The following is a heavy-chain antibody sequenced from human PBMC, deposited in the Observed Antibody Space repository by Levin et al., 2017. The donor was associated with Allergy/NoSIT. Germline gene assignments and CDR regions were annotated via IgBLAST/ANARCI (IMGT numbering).Heavy chain of an antibody. CDR3: ARATNHYHGRGFDY. J-gene: IGHJ4*02. Sequence: ESGPTLVKPTQTLTLTCTFSGFSLPTSGMCVSWIRQPPGNALEWLARIDWDDDKYYSTSLKTRLTISRDTSKNQVVLTMTSMDPVDTATYYCARATNHYHGRGFDYWGQGTPVTVSS. V-gene: IGHV2-70*11. CDR2: IDWDDDK. CDR1: GFSLPTSGMC. D-gene: IGHD3-10*01.